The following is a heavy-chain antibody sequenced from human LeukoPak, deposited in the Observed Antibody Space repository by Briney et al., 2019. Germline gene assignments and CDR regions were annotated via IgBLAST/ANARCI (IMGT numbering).Heavy chain of an antibody. CDR3: ARSAVVVAEDYFDY. CDR2: ISAYNGNT. Sequence: ASVTVSCKASGYTFTSYGISWVRQAPGQGLEWMGWISAYNGNTNYAQKLQGRVTMTTDTSTSTAYMELRSLRSDDTAVYYCARSAVVVAEDYFDYWGQGTLVTVSS. J-gene: IGHJ4*02. D-gene: IGHD2-21*02. V-gene: IGHV1-18*01. CDR1: GYTFTSYG.